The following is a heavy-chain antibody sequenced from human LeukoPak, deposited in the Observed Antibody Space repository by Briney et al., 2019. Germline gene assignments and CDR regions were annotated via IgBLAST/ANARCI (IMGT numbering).Heavy chain of an antibody. CDR3: ARGGGSYGKYYFDY. CDR1: GFTFSNYP. Sequence: GGSLRLSCAASGFTFSNYPMGWVRQAPGKGLEWVSSISSSGSYIYYADSVKGRFTISRDNAKNSLYLQMNSLRAEDSAVYYCARGGGSYGKYYFDYWGQGTLVTVSS. D-gene: IGHD5-18*01. J-gene: IGHJ4*02. CDR2: ISSSGSYI. V-gene: IGHV3-21*01.